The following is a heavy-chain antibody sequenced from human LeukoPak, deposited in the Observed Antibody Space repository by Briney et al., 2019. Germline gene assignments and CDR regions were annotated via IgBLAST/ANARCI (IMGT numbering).Heavy chain of an antibody. CDR1: GGPISNYY. Sequence: SETLSLTCTISGGPISNYYWNWIRQSPGKGLEWIGYIYYIGSTNYNPSLKSRVTISLDTSNNQFSLKLTSVTAAETAVYYCARGATPYYYFDSWGQGTLVTVSS. J-gene: IGHJ4*02. V-gene: IGHV4-59*01. CDR3: ARGATPYYYFDS. CDR2: IYYIGST. D-gene: IGHD1-26*01.